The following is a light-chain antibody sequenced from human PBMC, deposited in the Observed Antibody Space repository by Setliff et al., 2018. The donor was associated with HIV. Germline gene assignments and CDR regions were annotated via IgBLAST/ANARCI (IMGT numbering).Light chain of an antibody. CDR2: DVT. CDR1: GNDVGGYDY. V-gene: IGLV2-11*01. CDR3: CSYAVTYILV. J-gene: IGLJ2*01. Sequence: QSVLTQPRSVSGSPGQSVIISCTGTGNDVGGYDYVSWHQHHPGKAPKLMIYDVTKRPSGVPDRFSGSKSGNTASLTISGLQAEDEADYYCCSYAVTYILVFGGGTKVTV.